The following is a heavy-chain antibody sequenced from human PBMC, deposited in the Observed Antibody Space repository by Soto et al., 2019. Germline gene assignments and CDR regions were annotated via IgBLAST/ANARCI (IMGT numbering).Heavy chain of an antibody. CDR1: GDSVSSNSAA. CDR3: ARVVVAVTPNWFDP. J-gene: IGHJ5*02. D-gene: IGHD2-15*01. Sequence: QTLSLTCAISGDSVSSNSAAWNWIRQSPSRGLEWLGRTYYRSKWYNDYAVSVKSRITINPDTSKNQFSLQLNSVTPEDTAVYYCARVVVAVTPNWFDPWGQGTLVTVSS. V-gene: IGHV6-1*01. CDR2: TYYRSKWYN.